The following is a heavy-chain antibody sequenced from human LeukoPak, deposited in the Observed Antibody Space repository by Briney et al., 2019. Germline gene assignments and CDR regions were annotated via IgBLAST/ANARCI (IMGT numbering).Heavy chain of an antibody. CDR1: GYTFTSYY. J-gene: IGHJ4*02. Sequence: ASVKVSCKASGYTFTSYYMHWVRQAPGQGLEWMGIINPSGGSTSYAQKFQGRVTMTRDTSTSTVYMELSSLRSEDTAVYYCARDFGMKEYYDSSGYFPYYWGQGTVVTVSS. D-gene: IGHD3-22*01. V-gene: IGHV1-46*01. CDR2: INPSGGST. CDR3: ARDFGMKEYYDSSGYFPYY.